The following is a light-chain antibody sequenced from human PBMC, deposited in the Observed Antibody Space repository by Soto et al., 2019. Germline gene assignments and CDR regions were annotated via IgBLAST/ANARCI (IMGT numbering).Light chain of an antibody. Sequence: QSVLTQPPSASGSPGQSVTISCTGTSSDVGGYNYVSWYQQHPGKAPKLMIYEASKRPSGVPDRFSGSKSGNTASLTVSGLQAEDEADYYCSSYAGSNNLVFGGGTKLTVL. CDR1: SSDVGGYNY. V-gene: IGLV2-8*01. CDR3: SSYAGSNNLV. J-gene: IGLJ2*01. CDR2: EAS.